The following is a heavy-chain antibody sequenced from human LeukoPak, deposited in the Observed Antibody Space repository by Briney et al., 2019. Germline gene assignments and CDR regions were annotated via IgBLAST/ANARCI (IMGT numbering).Heavy chain of an antibody. D-gene: IGHD1-26*01. CDR3: ARDGGVGATTSYFDY. Sequence: SETLSLTCTVSGGSISSGGYYWNWICQHPGKGLESIGYIYYSGSTYYNPTLKSRITMSVDTPKNQFSLSLRSVTAADTAVYYCARDGGVGATTSYFDYWGQGTLVTVSS. CDR1: GGSISSGGYY. V-gene: IGHV4-31*03. CDR2: IYYSGST. J-gene: IGHJ4*02.